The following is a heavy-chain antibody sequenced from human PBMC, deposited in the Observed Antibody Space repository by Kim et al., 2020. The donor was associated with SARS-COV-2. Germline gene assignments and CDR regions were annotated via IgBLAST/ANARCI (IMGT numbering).Heavy chain of an antibody. Sequence: SETLSLTCTVSGGSISSTNSWWSWIRQHPGKGLEWIGYISYTGTAYYNPSLKSRPIMSVDTSNNQFSLILNSVTAADTAMYYCAKDHTSGSWYGLDYWGQGILVTVSP. J-gene: IGHJ4*02. CDR2: ISYTGTA. CDR3: AKDHTSGSWYGLDY. V-gene: IGHV4-31*03. CDR1: GGSISSTNSW. D-gene: IGHD6-13*01.